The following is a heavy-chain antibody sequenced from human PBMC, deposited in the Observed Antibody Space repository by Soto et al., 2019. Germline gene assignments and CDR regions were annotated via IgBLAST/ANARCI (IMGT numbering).Heavy chain of an antibody. Sequence: SETLSLTCTVSGGSVSSDGYFWSWIRQSAGKGLEWIGHIYISGTTMYNPSLKSRVTMSVDPPKNQLSLKLTSVTAADTAVYYCARINGGSPDFWGQGTLVTVSS. CDR2: IYISGTT. CDR1: GGSVSSDGYF. V-gene: IGHV4-61*10. J-gene: IGHJ4*02. D-gene: IGHD2-15*01. CDR3: ARINGGSPDF.